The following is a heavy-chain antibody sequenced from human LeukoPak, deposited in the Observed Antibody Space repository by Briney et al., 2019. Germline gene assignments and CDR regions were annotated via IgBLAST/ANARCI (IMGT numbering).Heavy chain of an antibody. D-gene: IGHD3-22*01. CDR3: AKETNYYDSSGYY. J-gene: IGHJ4*02. CDR2: ISYDGSNK. V-gene: IGHV3-30*18. Sequence: GGSLRLSCAASGFTFSSYGMQWVRQAPGKGLEWVAVISYDGSNKYYADSVKGRFTISRDNSKNTLYLQMNSLRAEDTAVYYCAKETNYYDSSGYYWGQGTLVTVSS. CDR1: GFTFSSYG.